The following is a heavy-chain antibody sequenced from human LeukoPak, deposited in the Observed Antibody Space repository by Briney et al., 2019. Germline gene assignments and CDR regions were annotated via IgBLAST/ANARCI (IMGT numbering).Heavy chain of an antibody. Sequence: GASVKVSCKVSGYTLTELSMHWVRQAPGKGLEGRGGFDPEDGETIYAQKFQGRVTMTEDTSTDTAYMELSSLRSEDTAVYYCATAKNIVATIHFDYWGQGTLVTVSS. V-gene: IGHV1-24*01. D-gene: IGHD5-12*01. CDR3: ATAKNIVATIHFDY. J-gene: IGHJ4*02. CDR2: FDPEDGET. CDR1: GYTLTELS.